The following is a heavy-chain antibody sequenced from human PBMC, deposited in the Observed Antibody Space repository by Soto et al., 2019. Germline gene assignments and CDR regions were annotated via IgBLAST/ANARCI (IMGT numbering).Heavy chain of an antibody. CDR3: AVYCTNGVCQYGMDV. V-gene: IGHV3-30-3*01. J-gene: IGHJ6*02. D-gene: IGHD2-8*01. CDR2: ISYDGSNK. Sequence: GESLKISCAASGFTFSSYAMHWVRQAPGKGLEWVAVISYDGSNKYYADSVKGRFTISRDNSKNTLYLQMNSLRAEDTAVYYCAVYCTNGVCQYGMDVWGQGTTVTVSS. CDR1: GFTFSSYA.